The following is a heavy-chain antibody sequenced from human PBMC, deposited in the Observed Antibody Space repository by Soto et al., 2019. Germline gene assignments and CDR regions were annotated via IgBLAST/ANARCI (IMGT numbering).Heavy chain of an antibody. Sequence: TLSLTCAVSGVSICSGAYAWSWIRQPPGKGLEWIGYIYHSGSTYYNPSLKSRVTISVDRSKNQFSLKLNSMTAADTAVYYCARHNYGSGSTYFDYWGQG. CDR3: ARHNYGSGSTYFDY. D-gene: IGHD3-10*01. J-gene: IGHJ4*02. CDR1: GVSICSGAYA. CDR2: IYHSGST. V-gene: IGHV4-30-2*01.